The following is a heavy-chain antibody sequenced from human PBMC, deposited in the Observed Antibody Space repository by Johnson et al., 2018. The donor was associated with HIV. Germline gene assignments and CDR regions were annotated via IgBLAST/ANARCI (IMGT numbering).Heavy chain of an antibody. CDR2: IRYDGSNR. CDR3: AKDSIVGATAETGDDAVDI. J-gene: IGHJ3*02. CDR1: GFIFSSYG. V-gene: IGHV3-30*02. D-gene: IGHD1-26*01. Sequence: QVQLVESGGGVVQPGGSLRLSCAASGFIFSSYGMHWVRQAPGKGLEWVAFIRYDGSNRYYADSVKGRFTISRDNSRNTLYLQMNSLRAEDTAVYYCAKDSIVGATAETGDDAVDIWGQGTMVTVSS.